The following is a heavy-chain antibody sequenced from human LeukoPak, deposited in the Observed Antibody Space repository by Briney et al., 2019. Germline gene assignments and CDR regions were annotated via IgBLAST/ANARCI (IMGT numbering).Heavy chain of an antibody. CDR3: ARAGVYYGSGSYYYMDV. J-gene: IGHJ6*03. CDR2: IYHSGST. V-gene: IGHV4-38-2*02. CDR1: GYSISSGYY. D-gene: IGHD3-10*01. Sequence: SETLSLTCTVSGYSISSGYYWGWIRQPPGKGLEWIGSIYHSGSTNYNPSLKSRVTMSVDTSKNQFSLKLSSVTAADTAVYYCARAGVYYGSGSYYYMDVWGKGTTVTISS.